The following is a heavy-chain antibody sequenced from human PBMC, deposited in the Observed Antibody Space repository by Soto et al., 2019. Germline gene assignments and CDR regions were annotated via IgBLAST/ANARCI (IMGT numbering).Heavy chain of an antibody. J-gene: IGHJ4*02. D-gene: IGHD6-13*01. CDR2: LSSTSNTI. CDR3: ARGTAYSSSWYGDN. Sequence: EVQLVESGGFLVQPGGSLRLSCAPSGFTFSTYNMNWVRQAPGKGLEWVSYLSSTSNTIYYTYSVKGGFTIASNKAKNSLYLLMNSLRDEDTAVYFCARGTAYSSSWYGDNWGQGTLVTVSS. V-gene: IGHV3-48*02. CDR1: GFTFSTYN.